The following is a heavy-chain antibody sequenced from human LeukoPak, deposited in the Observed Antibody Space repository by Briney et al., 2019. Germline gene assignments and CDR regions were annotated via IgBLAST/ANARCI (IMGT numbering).Heavy chain of an antibody. D-gene: IGHD1-26*01. CDR2: INPNSGGT. CDR1: GYTFTGYY. CDR3: ARGGYSGSYYRFDY. Sequence: GASVKVSCKASGYTFTGYYMHWVRQAPGQGLEWMGRINPNSGGTNYAQKFQGRVTMTRDTSISTAYMELSRLRSDDTAVYYCARGGYSGSYYRFDYWGQGTLVTVSS. J-gene: IGHJ4*02. V-gene: IGHV1-2*06.